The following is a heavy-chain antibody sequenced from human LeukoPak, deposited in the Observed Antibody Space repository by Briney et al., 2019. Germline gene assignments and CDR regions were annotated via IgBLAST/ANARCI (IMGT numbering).Heavy chain of an antibody. D-gene: IGHD3-9*01. Sequence: ASVKVSCKASGYTFTGYYMHWVRQAPGQGLEWMGWINPNSGGTNYAQKFQGRVTMTRDTSISTAYMELSRLRSDDTAVYYCARGPYYDSGGGYYYYYGMDVWGQGTTVTVS. V-gene: IGHV1-2*02. CDR1: GYTFTGYY. CDR3: ARGPYYDSGGGYYYYYGMDV. J-gene: IGHJ6*02. CDR2: INPNSGGT.